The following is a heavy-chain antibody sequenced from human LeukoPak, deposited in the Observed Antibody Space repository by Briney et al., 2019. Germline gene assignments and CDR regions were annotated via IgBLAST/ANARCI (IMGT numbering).Heavy chain of an antibody. CDR3: AGCISKNCDDAIDI. Sequence: GGSLRLSCAASGFTFSNYWMSWVCQAPGKGLEWVANIKQDGSEKFYVDSVKGRCTISRDNAENSLYLQINSLRAEDTAVYYCAGCISKNCDDAIDIWGHGTMVSVPS. J-gene: IGHJ3*02. CDR1: GFTFSNYW. V-gene: IGHV3-7*01. D-gene: IGHD2-2*01. CDR2: IKQDGSEK.